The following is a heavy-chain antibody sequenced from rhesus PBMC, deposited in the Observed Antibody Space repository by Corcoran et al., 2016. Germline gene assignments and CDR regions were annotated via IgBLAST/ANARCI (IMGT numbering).Heavy chain of an antibody. Sequence: QVPLQESGPGLVKPSETLSLTCAFSGGPFSDYSWGWIRQPPGMGSECIGYISDICGDTAKTHSLKSRFIIATDTSKNKLSLKLYTVTAAETAVYYGVREVVIAGWPMLPDSWGPGVLVTVSS. D-gene: IGHD3-16*01. J-gene: IGHJ4*01. CDR2: ISDICGDT. V-gene: IGHV4-165*01. CDR1: GGPFSDYS. CDR3: VREVVIAGWPMLPDS.